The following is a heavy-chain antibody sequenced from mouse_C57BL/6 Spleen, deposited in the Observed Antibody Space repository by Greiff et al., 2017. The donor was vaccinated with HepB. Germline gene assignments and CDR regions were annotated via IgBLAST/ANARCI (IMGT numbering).Heavy chain of an antibody. CDR1: GYTFTSYW. Sequence: VQLQQPGAELVMPGASVKLSCKASGYTFTSYWMHWVKQRPGQGLEWIGEIDPSDSYTNYNQKFKGKSTLTVDKSSSTAYMQLSSLTSEDSAVYYCARSGGNYVAWFAYWGQGTLVTVSA. J-gene: IGHJ3*01. CDR3: ARSGGNYVAWFAY. V-gene: IGHV1-69*01. CDR2: IDPSDSYT. D-gene: IGHD2-1*01.